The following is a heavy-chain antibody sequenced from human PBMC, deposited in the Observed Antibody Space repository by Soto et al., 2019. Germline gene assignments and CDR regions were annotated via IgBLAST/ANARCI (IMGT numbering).Heavy chain of an antibody. CDR1: GFTFGNYW. D-gene: IGHD3-10*01. CDR2: IKVDGSER. Sequence: GSLRLSCAASGFTFGNYWMTWVRQAPGKELERVANIKVDGSERYYMDSVKGRFIISRDNGKNLVFLQMNSLRAEDTAVYYCTRDRGWQTFDYWGQGTLVTVS. CDR3: TRDRGWQTFDY. J-gene: IGHJ4*01. V-gene: IGHV3-7*03.